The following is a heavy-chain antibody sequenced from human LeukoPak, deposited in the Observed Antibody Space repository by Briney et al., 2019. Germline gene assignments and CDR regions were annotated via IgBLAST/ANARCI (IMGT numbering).Heavy chain of an antibody. CDR3: ARELLDFWSGYYYFDY. CDR2: INHSGST. D-gene: IGHD3-3*01. Sequence: SETLSLTCTVSGGSVSSGSYYWSWIRQPPGKGLEWIGEINHSGSTNYNPSLKSRVTISVDTSKNQFSLKLSSVTAADTAVYYCARELLDFWSGYYYFDYWGQGTLVTVSS. J-gene: IGHJ4*02. V-gene: IGHV4-39*07. CDR1: GGSVSSGSYY.